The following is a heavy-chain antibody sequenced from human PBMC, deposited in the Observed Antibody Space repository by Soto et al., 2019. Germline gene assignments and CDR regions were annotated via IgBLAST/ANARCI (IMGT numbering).Heavy chain of an antibody. D-gene: IGHD3-3*01. Sequence: PSVKVSCKASGYTFTSYYMHWVRQAPGQGLEWMGIINPSGGSTSYAQKFQGRVTMTRDTSTSTVYMELSSLRSEDTAVYYCARDQITDKYYDFWSGYHYYYYGMDVWGQGTTVTVSS. CDR3: ARDQITDKYYDFWSGYHYYYYGMDV. J-gene: IGHJ6*02. CDR1: GYTFTSYY. V-gene: IGHV1-46*01. CDR2: INPSGGST.